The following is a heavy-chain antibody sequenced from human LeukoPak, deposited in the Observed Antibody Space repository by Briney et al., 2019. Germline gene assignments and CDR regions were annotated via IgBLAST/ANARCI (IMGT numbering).Heavy chain of an antibody. J-gene: IGHJ4*02. CDR2: INYNGDST. CDR1: GFSFNTYA. V-gene: IGHV3-64*01. Sequence: PGGSLRLSCAAFGFSFNTYAMHWVRPAPGKGLEYVSAINYNGDSTYYANSVKGRFIISRDNSKKTLFLQMGSLRAEDTAVYYCARDSGGDTYNDYFDSWGQGTLVTVSS. CDR3: ARDSGGDTYNDYFDS. D-gene: IGHD5-24*01.